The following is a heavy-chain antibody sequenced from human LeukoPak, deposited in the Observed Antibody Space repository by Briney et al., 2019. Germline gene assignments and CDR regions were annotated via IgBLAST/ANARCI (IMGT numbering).Heavy chain of an antibody. Sequence: GGSLTLSCAASGFTFSSHWMHWVRQAPGKGLAWVSRINSDGSSTSYADSVKGRFTISRDNAKNTLYLQMNGLRAEDTAVYYCARNPDPLYYDFWSGYYGGSWFDPWGQGTLVTVS. V-gene: IGHV3-74*01. CDR3: ARNPDPLYYDFWSGYYGGSWFDP. CDR1: GFTFSSHW. J-gene: IGHJ5*02. CDR2: INSDGSST. D-gene: IGHD3-3*01.